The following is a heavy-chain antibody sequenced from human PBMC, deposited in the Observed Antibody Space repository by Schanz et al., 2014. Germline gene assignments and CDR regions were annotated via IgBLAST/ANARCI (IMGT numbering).Heavy chain of an antibody. D-gene: IGHD3-10*01. V-gene: IGHV3-21*02. CDR2: ISSSSEYI. Sequence: EVRLVESGGGLVKPGGSLRLSCAASGFTFSSYSMSWVRQAPGKGLLWVSFISSSSEYINYACSVKGRFTISRDTSKNTLSLQLTSLRPADTALYYCARDVVRDAFNLSFDVWGQGTLVTVSS. J-gene: IGHJ4*03. CDR3: ARDVVRDAFNLSFDV. CDR1: GFTFSSYS.